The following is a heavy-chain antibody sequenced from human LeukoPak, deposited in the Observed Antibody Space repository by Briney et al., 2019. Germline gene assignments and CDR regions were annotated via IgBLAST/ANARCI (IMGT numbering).Heavy chain of an antibody. CDR3: ARGPIYDILTGYSAYGMDV. V-gene: IGHV4-59*01. Sequence: PSETLSLTCTVSGGSISSCYWSWIRQPPGKGLEWIGYIYYSGSTNYNPSLKSRVTISVDTSKNQFSLKLSSVTAADTAVYYCARGPIYDILTGYSAYGMDVWGQGTTVTVSS. D-gene: IGHD3-9*01. CDR2: IYYSGST. J-gene: IGHJ6*02. CDR1: GGSISSCY.